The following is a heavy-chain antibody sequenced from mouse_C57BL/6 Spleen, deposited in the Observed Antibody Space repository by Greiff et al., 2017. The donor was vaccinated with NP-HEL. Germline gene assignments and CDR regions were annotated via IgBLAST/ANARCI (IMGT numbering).Heavy chain of an antibody. CDR3: ARESSVYRFAY. Sequence: VQLQQPGAELVRPGSSVKLSCKASGYTFTSYWMDWVKQRPGQGLEWIGNIYPSDSETHYNQKFKDKATLTVDKSSSTAYMQLSSLTSEDSAVYYCARESSVYRFAYWGQGTLVTVSA. CDR2: IYPSDSET. D-gene: IGHD3-2*02. CDR1: GYTFTSYW. V-gene: IGHV1-61*01. J-gene: IGHJ3*01.